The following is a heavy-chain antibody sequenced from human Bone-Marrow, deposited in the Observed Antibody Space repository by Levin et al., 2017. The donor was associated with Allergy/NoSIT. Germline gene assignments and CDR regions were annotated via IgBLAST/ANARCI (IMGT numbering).Heavy chain of an antibody. CDR3: AKANLRFGELYNFDS. D-gene: IGHD3-10*01. J-gene: IGHJ4*02. CDR2: ISHDGSKK. V-gene: IGHV3-30*04. Sequence: LGESLKISCAVSGFTFSSCAMHWLRQAPGKGLEWVAVISHDGSKKYYGDSLKGRFTISRDNSKNTLYLQMGSLRPEDTAVYYCAKANLRFGELYNFDSWGQGTLVTVSS. CDR1: GFTFSSCA.